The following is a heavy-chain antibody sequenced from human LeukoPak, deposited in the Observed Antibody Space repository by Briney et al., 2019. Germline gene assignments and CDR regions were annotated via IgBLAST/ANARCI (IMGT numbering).Heavy chain of an antibody. CDR1: VFTLSNYG. CDR3: AKDQRSKFDY. CDR2: ISYDGSNK. Sequence: QPGSSLRLSCAASVFTLSNYGMHWVRQAPGKGLEWVAFISYDGSNKYYADSVKGRFTISRDNSKNTLYLQMNSLRAEDTAVYYCAKDQRSKFDYCGQGTLVTVSS. J-gene: IGHJ4*02. V-gene: IGHV3-30*18.